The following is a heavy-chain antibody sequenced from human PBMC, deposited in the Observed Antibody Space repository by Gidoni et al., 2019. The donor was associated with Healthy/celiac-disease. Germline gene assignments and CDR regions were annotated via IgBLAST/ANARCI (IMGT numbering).Heavy chain of an antibody. CDR1: GGSLSGYY. V-gene: IGHV4-34*01. D-gene: IGHD3-10*01. Sequence: QVQLQQWGAGLLKPSETLSLTCAVYGGSLSGYYWSWIRQPPGKGLEWIGEINHSGSTNYNPSLKSRVTISVDTSKNQFSLKLSSVTAADTAVYYCARGLRFGESPPTDYYYGMDVWGQGTTVTVSS. CDR2: INHSGST. J-gene: IGHJ6*02. CDR3: ARGLRFGESPPTDYYYGMDV.